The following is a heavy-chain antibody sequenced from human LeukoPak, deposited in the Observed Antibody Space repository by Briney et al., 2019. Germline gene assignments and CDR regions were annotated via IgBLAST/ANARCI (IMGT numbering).Heavy chain of an antibody. V-gene: IGHV4-59*01. CDR1: GGSISSYY. D-gene: IGHD4-17*01. CDR3: ARGPLDYGDYGGIPYYFDY. J-gene: IGHJ4*02. Sequence: SETLSLTCTVSGGSISSYYWSWIRQPPGKGLEWIGYIYYSGSTNYNPSLKSRVTISVDTSKNQFSLKLSSATAADTAVYYCARGPLDYGDYGGIPYYFDYWGQGTLVTVSS. CDR2: IYYSGST.